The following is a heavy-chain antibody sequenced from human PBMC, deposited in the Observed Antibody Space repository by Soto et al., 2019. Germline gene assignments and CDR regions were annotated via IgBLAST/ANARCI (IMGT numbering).Heavy chain of an antibody. J-gene: IGHJ4*02. CDR2: IGGSGRKT. CDR3: AKDGLSDSPSAIDY. V-gene: IGHV3-23*01. CDR1: GFTFTKSG. Sequence: SGGSLRLSCAASGFTFTKSGMSWVRQAPGKGLEWVAGIGGSGRKTYYADSVKGRFSISRDNSKNSLFLQMNSLSADDTAIYYCAKDGLSDSPSAIDYWGLGTLVTVSS. D-gene: IGHD6-13*01.